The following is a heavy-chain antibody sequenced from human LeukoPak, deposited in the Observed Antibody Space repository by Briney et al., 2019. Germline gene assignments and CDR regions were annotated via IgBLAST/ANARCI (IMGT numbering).Heavy chain of an antibody. CDR2: ISSSGTI. V-gene: IGHV3-48*03. CDR1: GVTFSSYE. CDR3: ARWGVGDY. D-gene: IGHD1-26*01. J-gene: IGHJ4*02. Sequence: GGSLRLSRAASGVTFSSYEMNWVRQAPGKGLEWVSYISSSGTIYYADSVKGRFTISRDNAKNSLYLQMNSLRAEDTAVYYCARWGVGDYWGQGTLVTVSS.